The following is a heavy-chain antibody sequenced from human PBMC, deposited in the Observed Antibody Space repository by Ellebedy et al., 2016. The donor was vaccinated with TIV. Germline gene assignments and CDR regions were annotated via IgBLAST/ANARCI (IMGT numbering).Heavy chain of an antibody. Sequence: GWSLRLSXAASGFTFRSYWMSWVRQAPGKGLEWVANIKQDGSETYYVDSVRGRFTISRDNADNSLYLQMNSLRAEDTAVYYCARDKAYCTGGSCYRGSDLDYWGQGTLVTVSS. CDR2: IKQDGSET. J-gene: IGHJ4*02. D-gene: IGHD2-15*01. CDR1: GFTFRSYW. V-gene: IGHV3-7*01. CDR3: ARDKAYCTGGSCYRGSDLDY.